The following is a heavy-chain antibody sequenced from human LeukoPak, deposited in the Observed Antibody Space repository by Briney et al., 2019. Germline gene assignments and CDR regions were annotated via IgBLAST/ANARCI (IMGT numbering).Heavy chain of an antibody. CDR2: IYYSGST. D-gene: IGHD3-10*01. CDR3: ARLQYYYGSGSYYNDY. J-gene: IGHJ4*02. CDR1: GGSVNSYY. Sequence: SETLSLTCTVSGGSVNSYYWGWIRQPPGKGLEWIGSIYYSGSTYYNPSLKSRVTISVDTSKNQFSLKLSSVTAADTAVYYCARLQYYYGSGSYYNDYWGQGTLVTVSS. V-gene: IGHV4-39*01.